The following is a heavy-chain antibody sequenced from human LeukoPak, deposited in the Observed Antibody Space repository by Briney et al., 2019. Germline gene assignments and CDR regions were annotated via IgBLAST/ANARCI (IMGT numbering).Heavy chain of an antibody. D-gene: IGHD6-13*01. CDR2: IYYSGST. J-gene: IGHJ4*02. Sequence: SETLSLTCTVSGGSVSSSSYYWGWIRQPPGKGLEWIGSIYYSGSTYYNPSLKSRVSISVDASKNQFSLKLNSLTAADTAVYYCAKGAGDSSRWYAIFDYWGQGTLVTVSS. CDR1: GGSVSSSSYY. CDR3: AKGAGDSSRWYAIFDY. V-gene: IGHV4-39*07.